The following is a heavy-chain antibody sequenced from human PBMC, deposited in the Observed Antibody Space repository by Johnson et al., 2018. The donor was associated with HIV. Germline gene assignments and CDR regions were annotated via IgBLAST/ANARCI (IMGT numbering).Heavy chain of an antibody. CDR2: ISHDGSNK. J-gene: IGHJ3*02. CDR1: GFTFSGYA. V-gene: IGHV3-30*04. D-gene: IGHD4-23*01. Sequence: QVQLVESGGGVVQPGRSLRLSCAASGFTFSGYAMHWVRQAPGKGLEWVTVISHDGSNKYYADSVKGRFTISRDNAKNSLYLQMNSLRAEDTALYYCAKDLDYGGNGDPGAFDIWGQGTMVTVSS. CDR3: AKDLDYGGNGDPGAFDI.